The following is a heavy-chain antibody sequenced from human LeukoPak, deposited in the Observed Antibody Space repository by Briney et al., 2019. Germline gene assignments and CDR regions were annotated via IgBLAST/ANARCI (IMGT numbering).Heavy chain of an antibody. CDR1: GFTFSDYY. CDR3: ARDREVLAFDN. D-gene: IGHD4/OR15-4a*01. Sequence: GGSLRLSCAASGFTFSDYYMSWIRQPPGKGLEWVSYISGSTTYTNYADSVRGRFTISRDKSKKSLYMQRNRLRAEDTGVYYCARDREVLAFDNWGQGTMVTVSS. V-gene: IGHV3-11*05. J-gene: IGHJ3*02. CDR2: ISGSTTYT.